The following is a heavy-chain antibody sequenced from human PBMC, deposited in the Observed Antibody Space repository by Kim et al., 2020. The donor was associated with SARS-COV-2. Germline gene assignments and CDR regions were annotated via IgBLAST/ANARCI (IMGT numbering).Heavy chain of an antibody. CDR1: GYTFTGYY. CDR2: INPNSGGT. CDR3: ARVGTRYCSGGSCSLDY. D-gene: IGHD2-15*01. V-gene: IGHV1-2*06. J-gene: IGHJ4*02. Sequence: ASVKVSCKASGYTFTGYYMHWVRQAPGQGLEWMGRINPNSGGTNYAQKFQGRVTMTRDTSISTAYMELSRLRSDDTAVYYCARVGTRYCSGGSCSLDYWGQGTLVTVSS.